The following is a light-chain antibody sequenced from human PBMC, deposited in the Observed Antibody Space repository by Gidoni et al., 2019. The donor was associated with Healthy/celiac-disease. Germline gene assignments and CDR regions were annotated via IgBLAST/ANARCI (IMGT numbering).Light chain of an antibody. V-gene: IGLV3-25*03. CDR3: QSADSSGTHYV. J-gene: IGLJ1*01. CDR1: ALPKQN. Sequence: SYELTQPPSVAVPPGQTARITCSGDALPKQNAYWYQQKPGQAPVLVRYKDSERPSGLPERFSGSSSGTTVTLTFSGVQAEDEADYYCQSADSSGTHYVFGTGTKVTVL. CDR2: KDS.